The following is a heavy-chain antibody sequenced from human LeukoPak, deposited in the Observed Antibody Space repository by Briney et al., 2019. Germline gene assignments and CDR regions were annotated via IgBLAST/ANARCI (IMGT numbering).Heavy chain of an antibody. V-gene: IGHV4-30-4*01. D-gene: IGHD2-15*01. CDR1: GGSISSGDYY. J-gene: IGHJ2*01. CDR3: ARGGKAAVRFDL. Sequence: SSQTPSLTCTVSGGSISSGDYYWSWIRQPPGKGLEWIGYIYYSGSTYYNPSLKSRVTISVDTSKNQFSLKLSSVTAADTAVYYCARGGKAAVRFDLWGRGTMDTVSS. CDR2: IYYSGST.